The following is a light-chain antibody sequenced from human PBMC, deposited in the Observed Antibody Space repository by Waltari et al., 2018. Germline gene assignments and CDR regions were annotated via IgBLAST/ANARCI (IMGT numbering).Light chain of an antibody. CDR2: GAS. CDR3: QHYVRLPVT. V-gene: IGKV3-20*01. J-gene: IGKJ1*01. Sequence: EIVLTQSPGTLSLSPGERATLSCRASQSVGRSFAWYQQQPGQAPRLLIYGASIRATGIPDRFSGGGSGTDFSLTISRLEPEDFAAYHCQHYVRLPVTFGQGTKVEIK. CDR1: QSVGRS.